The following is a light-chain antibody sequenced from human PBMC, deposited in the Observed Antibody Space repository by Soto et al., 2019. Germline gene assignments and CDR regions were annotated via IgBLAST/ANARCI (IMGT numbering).Light chain of an antibody. CDR2: GVS. Sequence: EVVLTQSPGTLSLSPGERATLSCRASQSVSSNYLAWYQQTAGQAPRLLIYGVSTRATGIPDRFSGSWSGTGFSLTISRLEPEDFAMYYCQQYFTSPLTFGGGTKVEIK. J-gene: IGKJ4*01. CDR1: QSVSSNY. CDR3: QQYFTSPLT. V-gene: IGKV3-20*01.